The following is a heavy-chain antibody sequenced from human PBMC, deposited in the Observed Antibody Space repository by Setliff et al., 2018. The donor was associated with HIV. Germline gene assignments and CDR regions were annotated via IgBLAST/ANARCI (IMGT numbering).Heavy chain of an antibody. CDR1: GFTFSSYA. J-gene: IGHJ5*02. Sequence: PGGSLRLSCAVSGFTFSSYAMSWVRQAPGKGLEWVSAISGSAGSTYYADSVKGRFTISGDNSKNTFYLQMNTLRAEDTAVYYCASSGSGSYINWFGPWGQGTLVTVSS. V-gene: IGHV3-23*01. D-gene: IGHD3-10*01. CDR2: ISGSAGST. CDR3: ASSGSGSYINWFGP.